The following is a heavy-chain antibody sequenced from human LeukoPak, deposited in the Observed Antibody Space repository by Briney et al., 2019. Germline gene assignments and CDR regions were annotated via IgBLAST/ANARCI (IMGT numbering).Heavy chain of an antibody. D-gene: IGHD1-7*01. CDR1: GGSISSYY. J-gene: IGHJ4*02. Sequence: SETLSLTCTVSGGSISSYYRSWIRQPPGKGLEWIGYIYYSGSTKYNPSLKSRVTISVDASKTQFSLKLNSVTAADTAVYYCARGSRELYFFDYWGQGTLVTVSS. CDR2: IYYSGST. V-gene: IGHV4-59*01. CDR3: ARGSRELYFFDY.